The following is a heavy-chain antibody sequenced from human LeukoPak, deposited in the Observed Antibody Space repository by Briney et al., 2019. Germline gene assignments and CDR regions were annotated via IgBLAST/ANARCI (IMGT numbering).Heavy chain of an antibody. V-gene: IGHV4-39*07. D-gene: IGHD5-12*01. CDR3: ARDRGPYSGYDSYYFDY. Sequence: SETLSLTCTVSGGSITRNSVYYWAWIRQPQGKGLEWIGSIYYGGSTYFNPSLKSRVTISVDTSTNQFSLRLSSVTAADTAVYYCARDRGPYSGYDSYYFDYWGQGTLVTVSS. CDR1: GGSITRNSVYY. CDR2: IYYGGST. J-gene: IGHJ4*02.